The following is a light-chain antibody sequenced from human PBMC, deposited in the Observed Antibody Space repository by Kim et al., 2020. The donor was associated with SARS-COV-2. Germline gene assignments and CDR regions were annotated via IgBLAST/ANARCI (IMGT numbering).Light chain of an antibody. CDR2: KAS. Sequence: SASVGDRVTITCRASQTISTWLAWYQQKPGKAPKVLIYKASSLESGVPSRFSGSGSGTEFTLTISSLQHDDSATYYCQQHNDYPLTFGGGTKLEI. CDR1: QTISTW. V-gene: IGKV1-5*03. J-gene: IGKJ4*01. CDR3: QQHNDYPLT.